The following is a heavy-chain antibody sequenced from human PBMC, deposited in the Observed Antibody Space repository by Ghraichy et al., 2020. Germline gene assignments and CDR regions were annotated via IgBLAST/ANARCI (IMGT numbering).Heavy chain of an antibody. Sequence: GGSLRLSCAVSGFTFSRYWMTWVRQAPGKGLEWVANIHLDGSETYYADSVKGRFTISRDNAKNSLYLEMNSLRAEDTAVYYCARDLTSIHHYDYAWGTYRYVVYFDSWGQGTLVSVSS. J-gene: IGHJ4*02. CDR3: ARDLTSIHHYDYAWGTYRYVVYFDS. CDR1: GFTFSRYW. CDR2: IHLDGSET. D-gene: IGHD3-16*02. V-gene: IGHV3-7*01.